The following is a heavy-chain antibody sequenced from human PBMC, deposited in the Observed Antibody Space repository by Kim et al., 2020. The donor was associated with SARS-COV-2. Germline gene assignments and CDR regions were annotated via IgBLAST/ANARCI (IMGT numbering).Heavy chain of an antibody. J-gene: IGHJ4*02. CDR3: AADDPAVGNGEFDY. CDR1: GFIFRYAW. D-gene: IGHD1-26*01. Sequence: GGSLRLSCATSGFIFRYAWISWVRQAPGKRLEWVGRIKSETSGGTADYAAPVKGRFTISRDDSKNTVSLEMSGLKSEDTALYFCAADDPAVGNGEFDYWGQGTLVTVPS. CDR2: IKSETSGGTA. V-gene: IGHV3-15*01.